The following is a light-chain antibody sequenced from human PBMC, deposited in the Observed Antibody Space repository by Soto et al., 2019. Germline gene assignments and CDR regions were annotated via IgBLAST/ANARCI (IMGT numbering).Light chain of an antibody. Sequence: QSVLTQTPSTSGPPGQRVTISCSGARFNIGTNTVNWYQQVPGAAPKLLIFRDSQRPSGVPDRFSGSRSGTSASLAISGLQSEDEATYYCAAWDDSLNGVLFGGGTKLTVL. CDR2: RDS. V-gene: IGLV1-44*01. J-gene: IGLJ2*01. CDR3: AAWDDSLNGVL. CDR1: RFNIGTNT.